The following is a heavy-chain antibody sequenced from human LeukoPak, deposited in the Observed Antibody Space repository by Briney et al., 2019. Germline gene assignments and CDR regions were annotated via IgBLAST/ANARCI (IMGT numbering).Heavy chain of an antibody. CDR2: IIPLSGTA. CDR3: ASHGSPKLIATSGHPPLGWFDP. Sequence: SVKVSCKASGGTFSSYAISWVRQAPGQGLDWMGGIIPLSGTAKYAQKFQGRVTLTTDESTNTAYMELSSLRSDDTAVYYCASHGSPKLIATSGHPPLGWFDPWGQGTLVTVSS. J-gene: IGHJ5*02. V-gene: IGHV1-69*05. D-gene: IGHD6-13*01. CDR1: GGTFSSYA.